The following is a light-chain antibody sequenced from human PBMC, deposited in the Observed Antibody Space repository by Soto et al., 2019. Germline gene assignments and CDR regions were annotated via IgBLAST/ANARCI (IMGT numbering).Light chain of an antibody. CDR2: EGS. Sequence: QSALTQPASVSGSPGQSITISCTGTSSDVGSYNLGSWYQQHPGKAPKLMIYEGSKRPSGVSNRFSGSKSGNTASLTISGLQAEDEADYYCGSYAGSSNVVFGGGTKVTVL. J-gene: IGLJ2*01. V-gene: IGLV2-23*01. CDR1: SSDVGSYNL. CDR3: GSYAGSSNVV.